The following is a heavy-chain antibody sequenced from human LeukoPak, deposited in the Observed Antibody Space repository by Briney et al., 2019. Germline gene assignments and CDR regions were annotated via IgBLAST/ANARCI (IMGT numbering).Heavy chain of an antibody. J-gene: IGHJ6*03. CDR1: GGSISNYY. D-gene: IGHD2-2*01. V-gene: IGHV4-4*07. CDR2: IYTSGST. CDR3: ARGPPYCSTTNCYYMDV. Sequence: SETLSLTCTVSGGSISNYYWNWIRQPAGKGLEWIGRIYTSGSTEYSPSLKSRVTMSVDTSKNQFSLKLTSVTAADTAVYYCARGPPYCSTTNCYYMDVWGKGTTVTVSS.